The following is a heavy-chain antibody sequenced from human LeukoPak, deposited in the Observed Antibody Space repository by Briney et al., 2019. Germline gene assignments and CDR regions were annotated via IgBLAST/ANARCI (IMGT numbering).Heavy chain of an antibody. CDR1: GGSISSYY. CDR3: ARDSYGNYDY. CDR2: IYYSGST. D-gene: IGHD5-18*01. Sequence: SETLSLTCTVSGGSISSYYWSWIRQPPGKGLEWIGYIYYSGSTNYNPSLKSRVTISVDTSKNQFSLKLSSVTAADTAVYYCARDSYGNYDYWGQGTLVTVSS. V-gene: IGHV4-59*12. J-gene: IGHJ4*02.